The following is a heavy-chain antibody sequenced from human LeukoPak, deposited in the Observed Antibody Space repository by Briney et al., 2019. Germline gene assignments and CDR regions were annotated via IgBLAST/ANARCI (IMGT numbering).Heavy chain of an antibody. J-gene: IGHJ4*02. CDR1: GFTFDDYG. V-gene: IGHV3-20*04. Sequence: GGSLRLSCAASGFTFDDYGMSWVRQAPGKGLEWVSGINWNGGSTGYADSVKGRFTISRDNAKNSLYLQMNSLRAEETALYYCARQVGATYFDYWGQGTLVTVSS. CDR3: ARQVGATYFDY. D-gene: IGHD1-26*01. CDR2: INWNGGST.